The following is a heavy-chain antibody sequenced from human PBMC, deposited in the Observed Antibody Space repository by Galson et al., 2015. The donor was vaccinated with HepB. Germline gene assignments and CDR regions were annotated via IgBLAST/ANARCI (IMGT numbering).Heavy chain of an antibody. CDR1: GGTFSNHA. V-gene: IGHV1-69*10. CDR2: IIPLLTIS. J-gene: IGHJ6*02. CDR3: ARDDGLRDILTGYPSELPYSGMDV. Sequence: SVKVSCKASGGTFSNHAVSWVRQAPGQGPEWMGGIIPLLTISTYAQRFQGRVTITADDSTGTVFMELRSLTTEDTAIYHCARDDGLRDILTGYPSELPYSGMDVWGQGTTVTVSS. D-gene: IGHD3-9*01.